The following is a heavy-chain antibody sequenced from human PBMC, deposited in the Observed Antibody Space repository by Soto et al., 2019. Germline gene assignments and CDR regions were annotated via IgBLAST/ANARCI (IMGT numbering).Heavy chain of an antibody. V-gene: IGHV4-59*01. CDR2: IYYSGST. D-gene: IGHD3-10*01. J-gene: IGHJ3*02. CDR3: ARVWGGAFDI. CDR1: GGSISSYY. Sequence: SETLSLTCTVSGGSISSYYWSWIRQPPGKGLEWIGYIYYSGSTNYNPSIKSRITISVDTSKNQFSLKLSSVTAADTAVYYCARVWGGAFDIWGQGTMVT.